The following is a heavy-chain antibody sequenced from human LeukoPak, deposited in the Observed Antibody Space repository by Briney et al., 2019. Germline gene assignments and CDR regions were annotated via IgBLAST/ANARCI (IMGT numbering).Heavy chain of an antibody. Sequence: ASVKVSCTASGYTFTGYYMHSVRQAPGQGLEWMGWINPNIGVTNYAQTFQGRVTMTRDTSISTAYMELSRLRSDDTAVYYCAREVKWLQGQIWDYFDYWGQGTLVTVSS. J-gene: IGHJ4*02. V-gene: IGHV1-2*02. D-gene: IGHD5-12*01. CDR2: INPNIGVT. CDR1: GYTFTGYY. CDR3: AREVKWLQGQIWDYFDY.